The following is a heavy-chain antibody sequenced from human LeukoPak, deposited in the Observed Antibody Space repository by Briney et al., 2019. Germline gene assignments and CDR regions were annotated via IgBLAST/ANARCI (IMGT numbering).Heavy chain of an antibody. CDR1: GFTFSSYS. V-gene: IGHV3-21*01. CDR2: ISSSSSYI. J-gene: IGHJ3*02. CDR3: ARDGSTLELPDAFDI. D-gene: IGHD1-26*01. Sequence: PGGSLRLSCAASGFTFSSYSMNWVRQAPGKGLEWVSSISSSSSYIYYADSVKGRFTISRDNSKNTLYLQMNSLRAEDTAVYYCARDGSTLELPDAFDIWGQGTMVTVSS.